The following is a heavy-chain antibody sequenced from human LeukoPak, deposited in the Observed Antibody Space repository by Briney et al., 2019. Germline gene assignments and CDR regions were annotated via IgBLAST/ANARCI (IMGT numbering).Heavy chain of an antibody. CDR2: IIPIFGTA. Sequence: EASVKVSCKASGGTFSSYAISWVRQAPGQGLEWMGGIIPIFGTANYAQKFQGRVTITTDESTSTAYMELSSLRSEDTAVYYCARGGTAMVTEYWGQGTLVTVSS. J-gene: IGHJ4*02. D-gene: IGHD5-18*01. V-gene: IGHV1-69*05. CDR1: GGTFSSYA. CDR3: ARGGTAMVTEY.